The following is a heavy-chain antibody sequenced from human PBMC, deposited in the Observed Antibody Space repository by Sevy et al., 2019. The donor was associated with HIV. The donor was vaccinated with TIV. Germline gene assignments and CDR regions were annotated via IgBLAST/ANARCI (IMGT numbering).Heavy chain of an antibody. CDR3: ARVDWNYGSYFDY. CDR2: IYTSGST. Sequence: SETLSLTCTVSGGSISSNYWSWIRQPAGKGLEWIGRIYTSGSTNYNPSLRSRVTMSVDTSKNQFSLKLSSVTAADTAVYYCARVDWNYGSYFDYWGQGTLVTVSS. V-gene: IGHV4-4*07. J-gene: IGHJ4*02. D-gene: IGHD1-7*01. CDR1: GGSISSNY.